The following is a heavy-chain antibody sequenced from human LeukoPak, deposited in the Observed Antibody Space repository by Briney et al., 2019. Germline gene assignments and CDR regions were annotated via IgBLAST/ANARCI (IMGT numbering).Heavy chain of an antibody. CDR1: GFAFNAYW. CDR2: IGQDGTEK. J-gene: IGHJ4*02. V-gene: IGHV3-7*03. CDR3: ARDRDGKDY. D-gene: IGHD1-1*01. Sequence: GGSLRLSCAASGFAFNAYWMSWVRQAPGKGLEWVANIGQDGTEKHHVDSVRGRFTISRDNAKNSVFLQMNSLRAEDTAVYYCARDRDGKDYWGQGTLVTVSS.